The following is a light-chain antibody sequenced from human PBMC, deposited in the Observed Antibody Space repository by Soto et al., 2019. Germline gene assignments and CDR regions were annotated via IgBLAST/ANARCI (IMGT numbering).Light chain of an antibody. J-gene: IGKJ4*01. V-gene: IGKV1-39*01. CDR1: QSISSY. Sequence: DIQMTQSPSSLSASVGDRVTITCRASQSISSYLNWYQQKPEKAPKLLIYAASSLQSGVPSRFSGSGSGTGFTLTISSLQPEDFATYYCQQSYSTLALTFGGGTKVEIK. CDR3: QQSYSTLALT. CDR2: AAS.